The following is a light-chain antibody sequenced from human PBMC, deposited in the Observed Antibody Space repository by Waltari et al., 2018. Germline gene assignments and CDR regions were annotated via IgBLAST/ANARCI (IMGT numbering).Light chain of an antibody. J-gene: IGKJ1*01. CDR1: QRLVYSDGNSY. Sequence: DVGLTQCPLALPVTLGQPDPISCWSHQRLVYSDGNSYVNWFQQRPGQSPRRLIYKGSNRDSGVPDRFSGSGSGTDFTLKISRVEAEDVGVYYCMQATHWPPWTFGQGTKVELK. CDR3: MQATHWPPWT. CDR2: KGS. V-gene: IGKV2-30*01.